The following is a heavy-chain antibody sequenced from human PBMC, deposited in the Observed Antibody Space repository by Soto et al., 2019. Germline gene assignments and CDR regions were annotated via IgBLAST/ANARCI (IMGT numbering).Heavy chain of an antibody. J-gene: IGHJ4*02. D-gene: IGHD5-12*01. CDR3: AKGYTGDRGYDFFNY. CDR2: IRASVGT. CDR1: GFTFTSYA. Sequence: GGSLRLSCAASGFTFTSYAMTWVRQAPGKGLEWVSAIRASVGTYFADSVEGRFTISRDNSKNTMYLQMNSLRAEDTAVYYCAKGYTGDRGYDFFNYWGQGTLVTVPS. V-gene: IGHV3-23*01.